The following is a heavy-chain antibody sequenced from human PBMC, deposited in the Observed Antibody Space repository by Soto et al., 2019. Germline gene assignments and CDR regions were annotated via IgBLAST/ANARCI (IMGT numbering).Heavy chain of an antibody. CDR2: IYSGGST. J-gene: IGHJ3*02. CDR1: GFTVSSNY. D-gene: IGHD3-22*01. V-gene: IGHV3-53*01. CDR3: ARSPHGPYYDSSGYNDAFDI. Sequence: GGSLRLSCAASGFTVSSNYMSWVRQAPGKGLEWVSVIYSGGSTYYADSVKGRFTISRDNSKNTLYLQMNSLRAEDTAVYYCARSPHGPYYDSSGYNDAFDIWGQGTMVTVSS.